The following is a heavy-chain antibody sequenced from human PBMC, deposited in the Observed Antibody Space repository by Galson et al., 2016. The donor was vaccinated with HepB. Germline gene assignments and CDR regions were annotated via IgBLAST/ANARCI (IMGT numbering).Heavy chain of an antibody. CDR1: GHSVSVLS. Sequence: SVKVSCKVSGHSVSVLSMHWVRQAPGKGLEWMGGFDPEEGDTTYPQKFQGRVTMTEDTSSDTAYMELSSLRSDDTAVYYCVTRREETGYDYLNSQRHDAFVIGGQGTMLTVS. CDR2: FDPEEGDT. V-gene: IGHV1-24*01. D-gene: IGHD3-9*01. CDR3: VTRREETGYDYLNSQRHDAFVI. J-gene: IGHJ3*02.